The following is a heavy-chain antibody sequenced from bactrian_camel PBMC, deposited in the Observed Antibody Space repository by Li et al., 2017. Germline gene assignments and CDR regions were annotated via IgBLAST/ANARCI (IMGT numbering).Heavy chain of an antibody. D-gene: IGHD3*01. CDR3: ASDAVGSGFPRVRGRSGRLYY. V-gene: IGHV3S53*01. J-gene: IGHJ4*01. CDR1: GYVYRNYC. Sequence: HVQLVESGGGSVQAGGSLRLSCSVSGYVYRNYCMGWFRQAPGKERERVATFRTDGVTRYDDSVKGRFTISHDNAANTVYLQMDNLTPDDTGVYYCASDAVGSGFPRVRGRSGRLYYWDQGTQVTVS. CDR2: FRTDGVT.